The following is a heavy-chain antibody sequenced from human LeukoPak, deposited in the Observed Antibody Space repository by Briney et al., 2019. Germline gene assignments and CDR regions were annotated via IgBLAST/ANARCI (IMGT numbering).Heavy chain of an antibody. Sequence: GGSLRLSCAASGFSLSNSAMSWVRQAPGKGLEWVSLIIASSGSTFYADSVKGRFTISRDNSKNTLYLQMNSLRAEDTAVYYCARVRASQDYYDSSGYPQPLWFDPWGQGTLVTVSS. V-gene: IGHV3-23*01. J-gene: IGHJ5*02. D-gene: IGHD3-22*01. CDR3: ARVRASQDYYDSSGYPQPLWFDP. CDR1: GFSLSNSA. CDR2: IIASSGST.